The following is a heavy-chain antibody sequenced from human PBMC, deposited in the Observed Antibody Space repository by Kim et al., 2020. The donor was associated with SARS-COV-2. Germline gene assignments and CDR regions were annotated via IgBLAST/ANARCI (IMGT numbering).Heavy chain of an antibody. CDR2: IYYSGST. D-gene: IGHD2-2*01. V-gene: IGHV4-31*03. Sequence: SETLSLTCTVSGGSISSGGYYWSWIRQHPGKGLEWIGYIYYSGSTYYNPSLKSRVTISVDTSKNQFSLKLSSVTAADTAVYYCARAPLGYCSSTSCSYFDYWGQGTLVTVSS. J-gene: IGHJ4*02. CDR1: GGSISSGGYY. CDR3: ARAPLGYCSSTSCSYFDY.